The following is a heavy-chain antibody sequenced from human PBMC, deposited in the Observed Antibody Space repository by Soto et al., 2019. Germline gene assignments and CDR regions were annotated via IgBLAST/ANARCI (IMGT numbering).Heavy chain of an antibody. J-gene: IGHJ5*02. CDR3: ARDRPSRYCSGARCFKEHDNCIDT. CDR2: IWYDGSNK. D-gene: IGHD2-15*01. CDR1: GFSFSSYG. Sequence: QVQLMESGGGVVQPGRSLRLSCAASGFSFSSYGMHWVRQAPGKGLEWVAVIWYDGSNKYYADSVKGRFSISRDNSKKSLYLQMNSMRAEDTAVYYCARDRPSRYCSGARCFKEHDNCIDTWGQGTLVTDSS. V-gene: IGHV3-33*01.